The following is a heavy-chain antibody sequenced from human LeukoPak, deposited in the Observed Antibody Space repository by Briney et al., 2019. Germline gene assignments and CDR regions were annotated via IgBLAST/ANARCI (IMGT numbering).Heavy chain of an antibody. D-gene: IGHD3/OR15-3a*01. CDR1: GYTFTNYG. J-gene: IGHJ4*02. V-gene: IGHV1-18*04. Sequence: ASVKVSCKASGYTFTNYGISWVRQAPGQGLEWMGWISANNDNTNYARKFQGRVTMTTDTSTSTAYMELRSLRSDDTAVYYCAREGDFLTGYWDHWGQGTLVAVPS. CDR2: ISANNDNT. CDR3: AREGDFLTGYWDH.